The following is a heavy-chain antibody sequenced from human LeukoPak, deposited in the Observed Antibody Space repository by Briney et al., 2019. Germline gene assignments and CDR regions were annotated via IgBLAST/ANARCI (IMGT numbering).Heavy chain of an antibody. V-gene: IGHV4-34*01. CDR2: INRSGGT. J-gene: IGHJ4*02. Sequence: SETLSLTCAVYGGSFSAYYWNWIRQPPGKGPEWIGEINRSGGTNYNPSLKSRVTISVDTSRNQFSLKLSSVTAADTAVYYCATRMAAWGQGTLVTVSS. CDR1: GGSFSAYY. CDR3: ATRMAA. D-gene: IGHD6-13*01.